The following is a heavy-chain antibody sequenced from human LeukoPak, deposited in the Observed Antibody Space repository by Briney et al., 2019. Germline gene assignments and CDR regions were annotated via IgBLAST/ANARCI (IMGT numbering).Heavy chain of an antibody. CDR1: GFTFSSYG. Sequence: GSLRLSCAASGFTFSSYGMHWVRQAPGKGLEWVAVIWYDGSNKYYADSVKGRFTISRDNSKNTLYLQMNSLRAEDTAVYYCAKDPRRYYDSSGYPVADYWGQGTLVTVYS. CDR2: IWYDGSNK. D-gene: IGHD3-22*01. CDR3: AKDPRRYYDSSGYPVADY. V-gene: IGHV3-33*06. J-gene: IGHJ4*02.